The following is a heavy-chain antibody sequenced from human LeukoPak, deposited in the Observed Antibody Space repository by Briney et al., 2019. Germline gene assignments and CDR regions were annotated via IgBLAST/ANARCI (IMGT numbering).Heavy chain of an antibody. J-gene: IGHJ4*02. V-gene: IGHV4-59*01. CDR1: GGSISGYH. Sequence: SETLSLTCNVSGGSISGYHWSWLRQPPGKGLEWLGYIYYSGSSNYNPSLTSRVTISADTSKNQFSLKLSSVTAADTAVYYRARDGYCSGGSCKGGLDYWRQGTLVTVSS. CDR2: IYYSGSS. D-gene: IGHD2-15*01. CDR3: ARDGYCSGGSCKGGLDY.